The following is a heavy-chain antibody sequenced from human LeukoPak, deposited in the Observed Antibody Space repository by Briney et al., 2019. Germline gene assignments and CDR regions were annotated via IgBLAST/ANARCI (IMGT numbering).Heavy chain of an antibody. V-gene: IGHV1-8*01. CDR2: MNPNSGNT. J-gene: IGHJ6*02. CDR1: GYTFTSYD. CDR3: ARDRGPHYDILTGYYGAPGHYYYYYGMDV. Sequence: GASVKVSCKASGYTFTSYDINWVRQATGQGLEWMGWMNPNSGNTGYAQKFQGRVTMTRNTSISTAYMELSSLRSDDTAVYYCARDRGPHYDILTGYYGAPGHYYYYYGMDVWGQGTTVTVSS. D-gene: IGHD3-9*01.